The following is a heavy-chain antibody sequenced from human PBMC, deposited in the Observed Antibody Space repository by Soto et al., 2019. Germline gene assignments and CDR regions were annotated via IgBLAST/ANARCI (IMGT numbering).Heavy chain of an antibody. Sequence: SETLSLTCAVYGGSFSGYYWIWIRQPPGKGLEWIGEINHSGSTNYNPSLKSRVTISVDTSKNQFSLKLSSVTAADTAVYYCARGSGHCSGGSCRRGYYYYYYMDVWGKGTTVTVSS. D-gene: IGHD2-15*01. CDR2: INHSGST. CDR1: GGSFSGYY. CDR3: ARGSGHCSGGSCRRGYYYYYYMDV. J-gene: IGHJ6*03. V-gene: IGHV4-34*01.